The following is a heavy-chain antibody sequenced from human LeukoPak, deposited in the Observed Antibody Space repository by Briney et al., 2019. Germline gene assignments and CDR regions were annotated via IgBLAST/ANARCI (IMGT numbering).Heavy chain of an antibody. CDR1: GGSISSSSYY. CDR3: ARDQPTNYYDSSGYYYAPGAFDI. CDR2: IYYSGST. Sequence: SETLSLTCTVSGGSISSSSYYWGWIRQPPGKGLEWIGSIYYSGSTYYNPSLKSRVTISVDTSKNQFSLKLSSVTAADTAVYYCARDQPTNYYDSSGYYYAPGAFDIWGQGTMVTVSS. V-gene: IGHV4-39*02. J-gene: IGHJ3*02. D-gene: IGHD3-22*01.